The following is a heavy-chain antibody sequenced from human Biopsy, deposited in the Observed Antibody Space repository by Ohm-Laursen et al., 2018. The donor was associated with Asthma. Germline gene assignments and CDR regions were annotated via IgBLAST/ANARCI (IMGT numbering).Heavy chain of an antibody. CDR3: ARVVSYGDIYFGIDV. J-gene: IGHJ6*02. CDR2: VFWSGST. Sequence: SQTLSLTYRVSGGSTGSSDHHWAWIRQAPGKGLEWIGFVFWSGSTHYSRSLERRVSISIDTATNEFSMKLWSVTPADTAVYFCARVVSYGDIYFGIDVWGPGNTVVVS. D-gene: IGHD4-17*01. V-gene: IGHV4-30-4*01. CDR1: GGSTGSSDHH.